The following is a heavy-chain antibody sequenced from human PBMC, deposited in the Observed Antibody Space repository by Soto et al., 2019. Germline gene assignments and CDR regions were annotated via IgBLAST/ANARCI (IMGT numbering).Heavy chain of an antibody. J-gene: IGHJ4*02. Sequence: PGGSLRLSCAASGFTFSSYGMHWVRQAPGKGLEWVAVIWYDGSNKYYADSVKGRFTISRDNSKNTLYLQMNSLRAEDTAVYYCARDRGEGDQKQFDYWGQGTLVTVSS. D-gene: IGHD2-21*02. CDR1: GFTFSSYG. V-gene: IGHV3-33*01. CDR2: IWYDGSNK. CDR3: ARDRGEGDQKQFDY.